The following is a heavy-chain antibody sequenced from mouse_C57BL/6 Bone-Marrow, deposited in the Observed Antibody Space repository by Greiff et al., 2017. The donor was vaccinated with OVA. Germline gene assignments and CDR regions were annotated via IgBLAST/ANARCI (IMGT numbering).Heavy chain of an antibody. D-gene: IGHD2-1*01. CDR2: ISYDGSN. CDR1: GYSITSGYY. V-gene: IGHV3-6*01. Sequence: VQLKESGPGLVKPSQSLSLTCSVTGYSITSGYYWNWIRQFPGNKLEWMGYISYDGSNNYNPSLKNRISITRDTSKNQFFLKLNSVTTEDTATYYCARDQGIYYGNSLDDWGQGTTLTVSS. CDR3: ARDQGIYYGNSLDD. J-gene: IGHJ2*01.